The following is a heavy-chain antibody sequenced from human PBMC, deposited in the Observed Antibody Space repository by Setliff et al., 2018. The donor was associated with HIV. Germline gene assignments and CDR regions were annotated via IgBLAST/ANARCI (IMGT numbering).Heavy chain of an antibody. V-gene: IGHV4-39*07. D-gene: IGHD3-3*01. CDR3: ARDVNYNFRSGYYPSFDY. CDR2: FSYSGST. CDR1: GGSISSSNYY. Sequence: PSETLSLTCTVSGGSISSSNYYWGWIRQPPGKGLEWIGSFSYSGSTYYNPSLESRVTISVDTSKRQFSLKLRSVTAADTAVYYCARDVNYNFRSGYYPSFDYWGQGTLVTAPQ. J-gene: IGHJ4*02.